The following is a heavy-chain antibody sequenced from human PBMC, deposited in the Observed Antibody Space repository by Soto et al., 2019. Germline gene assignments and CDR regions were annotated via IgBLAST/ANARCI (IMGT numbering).Heavy chain of an antibody. CDR3: ARAIYGDYAPFDS. D-gene: IGHD4-17*01. CDR1: GFTFSDYG. J-gene: IGHJ4*02. CDR2: ISYDESEQ. V-gene: IGHV3-30*03. Sequence: QVQLAESGGGVVQPGRSLRLTCAASGFTFSDYGMHWVRQAPGKGLEWVAVISYDESEQHYADSVKGRLTISRDNSKNTLYLQMTSLRPEDTAIYYCARAIYGDYAPFDSWGQGTLVNVSS.